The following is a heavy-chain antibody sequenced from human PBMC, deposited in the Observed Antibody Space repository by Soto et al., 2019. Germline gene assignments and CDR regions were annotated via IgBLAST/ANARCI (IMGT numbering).Heavy chain of an antibody. V-gene: IGHV1-2*02. J-gene: IGHJ3*02. CDR3: ARGGGVGVAGSAAFDM. D-gene: IGHD3-3*01. CDR2: INPATGAA. CDR1: GYPVTAYY. Sequence: QLHLVQSGAVVKKPGASVTVSCSASGYPVTAYYMHWVRQAPGRGLEWMGGINPATGAAKYTQTFQGRVTITRDTYTDTVIMELSGLSSGDPAVFYLARGGGVGVAGSAAFDMWGQGTLVTVSS.